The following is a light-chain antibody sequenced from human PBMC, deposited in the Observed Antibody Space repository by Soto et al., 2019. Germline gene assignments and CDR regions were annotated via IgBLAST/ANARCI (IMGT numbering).Light chain of an antibody. CDR3: QQSFTTPPT. CDR1: QRISNY. J-gene: IGKJ1*01. V-gene: IGKV1-39*01. CDR2: DAS. Sequence: DIQMTQSPSSLSASVGDRVTISCRASQRISNYLNWYQQKPGKAPKLLIYDASSLQSGVPPRFSGSGSETDFTLSIRSLQPGEFATYYCQQSFTTPPTFGQGNKVEIK.